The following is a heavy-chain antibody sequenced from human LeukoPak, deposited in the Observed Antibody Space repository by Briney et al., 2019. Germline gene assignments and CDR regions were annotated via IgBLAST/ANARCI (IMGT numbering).Heavy chain of an antibody. CDR3: ARDVDLRYYYDSSGYLGDY. V-gene: IGHV1-18*01. CDR2: ISAYNGNT. J-gene: IGHJ4*02. Sequence: ASVKVSCKASGYTFTSYGISWVRQAPGQGLEWMGWISAYNGNTNYAQKLQGRVTMTTDTSTSTAYMELRSLRSDDTAVYYCARDVDLRYYYDSSGYLGDYWGQGTLVTVSS. D-gene: IGHD3-22*01. CDR1: GYTFTSYG.